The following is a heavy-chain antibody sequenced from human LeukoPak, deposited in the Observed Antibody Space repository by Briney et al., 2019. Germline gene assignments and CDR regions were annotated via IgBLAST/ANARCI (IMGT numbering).Heavy chain of an antibody. CDR1: GGSISSYY. Sequence: NPSETLSLTCTVSGGSISSYYWSSIRQPPGKRLEWIGYIYYSGSTNYNPSLKSRVTISVDTSKNQFSLKLSSVTAADTAVYYCARVAPNYDFWSGYSYYMDVWGKGTTVTVSS. J-gene: IGHJ6*03. V-gene: IGHV4-59*01. CDR3: ARVAPNYDFWSGYSYYMDV. CDR2: IYYSGST. D-gene: IGHD3-3*01.